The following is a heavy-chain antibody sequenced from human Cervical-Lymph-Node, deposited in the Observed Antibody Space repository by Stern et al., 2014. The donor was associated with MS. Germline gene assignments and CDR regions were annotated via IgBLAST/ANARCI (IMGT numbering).Heavy chain of an antibody. CDR2: IWSDGRGK. J-gene: IGHJ4*02. CDR1: GFRFSDYD. CDR3: PKSLKIIPLGNPDD. Sequence: VQLVESGGGVVQPGGSLRLSCVTSGFRFSDYDMHWVRQAPGKGLEWVTLIWSDGRGKFYADFVKGRFAISRDHSKVTLYLQIDDLKAENTAVYYWPKSLKIIPLGNPDDWGQGTLVTVSS. V-gene: IGHV3-33*06.